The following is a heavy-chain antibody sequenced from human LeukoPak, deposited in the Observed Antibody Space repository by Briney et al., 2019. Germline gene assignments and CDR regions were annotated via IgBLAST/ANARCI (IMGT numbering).Heavy chain of an antibody. CDR1: GFSLSSSGVG. J-gene: IGHJ4*02. V-gene: IGHV2-5*02. Sequence: SGPMLVKHTQTLTLTCTFSGFSLSSSGVGVDWIRQPPGKALEWLALIYWDDDKRYSSSLRSRLTITKDTSKNQVVLTVTNMDPADTATYYCARTPAEKWLVALDYWGQGTLVTVSS. CDR2: IYWDDDK. D-gene: IGHD6-19*01. CDR3: ARTPAEKWLVALDY.